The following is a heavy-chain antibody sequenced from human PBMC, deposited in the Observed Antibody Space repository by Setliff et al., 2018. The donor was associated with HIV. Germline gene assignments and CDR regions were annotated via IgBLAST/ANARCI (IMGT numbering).Heavy chain of an antibody. Sequence: ASVKVSCKASGYTFTGYYMHWVRQAPGQGLEWMGRTNPNSGGTNYAQKFQGRVTMTRDTSISTAYMELSRLRSDDTVVYYCARAPLYGSGSYSYYGMDVWGQGTTVTVSS. CDR1: GYTFTGYY. J-gene: IGHJ6*02. D-gene: IGHD3-10*01. CDR3: ARAPLYGSGSYSYYGMDV. V-gene: IGHV1-2*05. CDR2: TNPNSGGT.